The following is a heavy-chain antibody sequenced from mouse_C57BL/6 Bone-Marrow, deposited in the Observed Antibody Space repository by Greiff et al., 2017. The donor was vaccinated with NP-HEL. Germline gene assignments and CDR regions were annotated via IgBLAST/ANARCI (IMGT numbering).Heavy chain of an antibody. CDR1: GYTFTSYW. Sequence: VQLQQPGAELVKPGASVKMSCKASGYTFTSYWITWVKQRPGQGLEWIGDIYPGSGSTNYNEKFKSKATLTVDTSSSTAYMQLCSLTSEDSAVYYCARGNSSGYAFAYWGQGTLVTVSA. J-gene: IGHJ3*01. CDR3: ARGNSSGYAFAY. CDR2: IYPGSGST. V-gene: IGHV1-55*01. D-gene: IGHD3-2*02.